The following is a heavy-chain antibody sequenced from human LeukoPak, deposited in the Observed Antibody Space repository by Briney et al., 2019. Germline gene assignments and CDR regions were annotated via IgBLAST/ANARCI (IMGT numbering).Heavy chain of an antibody. V-gene: IGHV1-18*01. CDR2: ISAYNGNT. CDR1: GYTFTSYG. Sequence: ASVKVSCKASGYTFTSYGISWVRQAPGQGLEWMGWISAYNGNTNYAQKLQGRVTMTKDTSTSTAYMELRSLRSDDTAVYYCATYDYGDYDGYWGQGTLVTVSS. CDR3: ATYDYGDYDGY. D-gene: IGHD4-17*01. J-gene: IGHJ4*02.